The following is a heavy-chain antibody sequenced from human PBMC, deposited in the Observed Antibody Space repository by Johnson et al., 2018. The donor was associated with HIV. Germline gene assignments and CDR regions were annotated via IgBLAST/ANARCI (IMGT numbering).Heavy chain of an antibody. CDR1: GFTVRSNY. D-gene: IGHD3-10*01. Sequence: VPLVESGGGLIQPGGSLRLSCAASGFTVRSNYMSWVRQAPGKGLAWVSIIYSDGSTYFADSVKGRFPISRDNSKNTLYLQMNSLRAEDTAVYYCARDRVWFGELYAFDIWGQGTMVTVSS. CDR2: IYSDGST. V-gene: IGHV3-66*03. J-gene: IGHJ3*02. CDR3: ARDRVWFGELYAFDI.